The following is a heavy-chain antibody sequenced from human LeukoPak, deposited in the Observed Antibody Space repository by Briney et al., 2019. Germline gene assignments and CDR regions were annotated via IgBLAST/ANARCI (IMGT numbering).Heavy chain of an antibody. J-gene: IGHJ4*02. V-gene: IGHV1-2*02. Sequence: GASVKVSCKASGYTFTGYYMHWVRQAPGQGLEWMGWINPNSGGTNYAQKFQGRVIMTRDTSISTAYMELSSLRSEDTAVYYCARAGVRSSSWYFDYWGQGTLVTVSS. D-gene: IGHD6-13*01. CDR2: INPNSGGT. CDR1: GYTFTGYY. CDR3: ARAGVRSSSWYFDY.